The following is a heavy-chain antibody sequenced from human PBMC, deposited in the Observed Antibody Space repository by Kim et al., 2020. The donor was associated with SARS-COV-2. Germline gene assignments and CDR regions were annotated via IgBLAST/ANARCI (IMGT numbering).Heavy chain of an antibody. V-gene: IGHV1-3*01. CDR1: GYTFTSYA. CDR2: INAGNGNT. Sequence: ASVKVSCKASGYTFTSYAMHWVRQAPGQRLEWMGWINAGNGNTKYSQKFQGRVTITRDTSASTAYMELSSLRSEDTAVYYCARDPSVVFAMVRGVLGVPYGMDVWGQGTTVTVSS. J-gene: IGHJ6*02. CDR3: ARDPSVVFAMVRGVLGVPYGMDV. D-gene: IGHD3-10*01.